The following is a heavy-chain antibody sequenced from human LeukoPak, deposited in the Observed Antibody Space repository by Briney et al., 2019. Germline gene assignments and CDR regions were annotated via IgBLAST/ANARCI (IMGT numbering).Heavy chain of an antibody. CDR3: ARVGIAVAGYDGFDI. J-gene: IGHJ3*02. D-gene: IGHD6-19*01. CDR2: ITGSSSYI. V-gene: IGHV3-21*01. CDR1: GFTFNNYA. Sequence: TGGSLRLSCAASGFTFNNYAMHWVRQAPGKGLEWVSFITGSSSYIYYADSVKGRFTISRDNARNSLYLQMNSLRAEDTAVYYCARVGIAVAGYDGFDIWGQGTMVTVSS.